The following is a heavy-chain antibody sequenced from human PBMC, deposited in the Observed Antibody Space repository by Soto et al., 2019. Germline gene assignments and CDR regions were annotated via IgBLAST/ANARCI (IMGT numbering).Heavy chain of an antibody. Sequence: GGSLRLSCAASGVTFSGSAMHWVRQAPGKGLEWVGSIRSKANRYATAYAASVKGRFTISRDDSKNTAYLQMNSLKTEDTAVYYCTSQGSWYNWNPTPPYYYNGMDVWGQGTTVTVSS. CDR2: IRSKANRYAT. V-gene: IGHV3-73*01. J-gene: IGHJ6*02. CDR3: TSQGSWYNWNPTPPYYYNGMDV. D-gene: IGHD1-20*01. CDR1: GVTFSGSA.